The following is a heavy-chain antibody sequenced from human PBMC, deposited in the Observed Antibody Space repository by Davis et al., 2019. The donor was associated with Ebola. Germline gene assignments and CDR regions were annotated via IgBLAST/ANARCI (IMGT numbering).Heavy chain of an antibody. CDR3: TTDEN. Sequence: GGSLRLSCAASGFSFSGYDMSWVRQAPGKGLEWVGRIKSRADGETTDYAKAVKGTFTISRDDSKDTLYLQMNSLNTEDTAVYYCTTDENWGQGTLVTVSS. CDR1: GFSFSGYD. CDR2: IKSRADGETT. V-gene: IGHV3-15*01. J-gene: IGHJ4*02.